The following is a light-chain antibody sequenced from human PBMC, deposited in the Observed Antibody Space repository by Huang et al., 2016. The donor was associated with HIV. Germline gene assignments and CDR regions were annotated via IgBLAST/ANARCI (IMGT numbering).Light chain of an antibody. V-gene: IGKV3-11*01. J-gene: IGKJ4*01. CDR1: QSVSNY. CDR2: YAA. CDR3: QQRYTWPALT. Sequence: EIVLTQSPATLSLSPGESSTLSCRASQSVSNYLAWDQQKPGQAPRLLIDYAANRATGIQARFSGSESGTDFTLTISSLEPEDFAVYYCQQRYTWPALTFGGGTKVEIK.